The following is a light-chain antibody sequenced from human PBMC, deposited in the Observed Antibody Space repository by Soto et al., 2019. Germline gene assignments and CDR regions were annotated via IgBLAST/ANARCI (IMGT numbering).Light chain of an antibody. CDR2: RNN. CDR1: NSNIGSKY. V-gene: IGLV1-47*01. J-gene: IGLJ2*01. CDR3: AAWDNNLGGPA. Sequence: QSALTQPPSASGTPGQRVSISCSGSNSNIGSKYVYWYQQLPGTAPKLLMYRNNQRPSGVPDRFSGSKSGTSASLAISGLRSEDEADYYCAAWDNNLGGPAFGGGTKVT.